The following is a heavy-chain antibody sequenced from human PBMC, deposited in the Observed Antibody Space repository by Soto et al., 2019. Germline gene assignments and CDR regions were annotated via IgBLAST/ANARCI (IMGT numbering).Heavy chain of an antibody. V-gene: IGHV1-46*01. CDR1: GYTFTSYY. J-gene: IGHJ5*02. CDR3: ARAMRGLWFDP. Sequence: QVQLVQSGAEVKKPGASVKVSCKASGYTFTSYYMHWVRQAPGQGLEWMGIINPSGGSTSYAQKFQGRVTMTRDTTTSTVYMELSSLRSEDTAVYYCARAMRGLWFDPWGQGTLVTVSS. CDR2: INPSGGST.